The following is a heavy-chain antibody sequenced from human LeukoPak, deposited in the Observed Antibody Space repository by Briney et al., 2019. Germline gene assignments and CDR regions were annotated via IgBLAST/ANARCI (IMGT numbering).Heavy chain of an antibody. CDR3: ARDPASGGSGWYYFDY. Sequence: SETLSLTCTVSGGSISSGGYYWSWIRQHPGKGLEWIGYIYYSGSTNYNPSLKSRVTISVDTSKNHFSLKLSSVTAADTAVYYCARDPASGGSGWYYFDYWGQGTLVTVSS. D-gene: IGHD6-19*01. CDR2: IYYSGST. J-gene: IGHJ4*02. CDR1: GGSISSGGYY. V-gene: IGHV4-61*08.